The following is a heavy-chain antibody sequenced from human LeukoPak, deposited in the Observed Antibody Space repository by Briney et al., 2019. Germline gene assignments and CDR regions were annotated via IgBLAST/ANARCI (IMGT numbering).Heavy chain of an antibody. Sequence: PSETLSLTCTVSGGSISSGGYYWSWIRQHPGKGLEWIGYIYYSGSTYYNPSLKSRVTISVDTSKNQFSLKLSSVTAADTAVYYCARDVRRTMGPVGFDPWGQGTLVTVSS. CDR1: GGSISSGGYY. J-gene: IGHJ5*02. V-gene: IGHV4-31*03. D-gene: IGHD3-10*01. CDR2: IYYSGST. CDR3: ARDVRRTMGPVGFDP.